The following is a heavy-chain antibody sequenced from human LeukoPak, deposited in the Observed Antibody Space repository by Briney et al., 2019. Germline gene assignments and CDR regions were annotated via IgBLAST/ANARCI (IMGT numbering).Heavy chain of an antibody. CDR1: GFSFSDYY. J-gene: IGHJ4*02. D-gene: IGHD2-2*01. CDR2: ISDSGSTI. CDR3: LTAPSGSRGY. Sequence: PGGALRLSCAASGFSFSDYYMSWIRQGPGKGPEWVSHISDSGSTINYADSVKGRFTISRDNTKKSLFLQMNSLRAEHTAVYYCLTAPSGSRGYWGQGTLVTVSS. V-gene: IGHV3-11*01.